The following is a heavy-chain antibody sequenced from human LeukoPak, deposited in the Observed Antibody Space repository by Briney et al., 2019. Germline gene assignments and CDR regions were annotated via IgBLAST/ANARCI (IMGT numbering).Heavy chain of an antibody. CDR1: GGSISSYY. CDR2: IYTSGST. D-gene: IGHD6-6*01. V-gene: IGHV4-4*07. J-gene: IGHJ2*01. Sequence: TSETLSLTCTVSGGSISSYYWSWIRQPAGKGLEWIGRIYTSGSTNYNPSLKSRVTMSVDTSKNQFSLKLSSVTAADTAVYYCARDLFGGIAARPGYFDLWGRGTLVTVSS. CDR3: ARDLFGGIAARPGYFDL.